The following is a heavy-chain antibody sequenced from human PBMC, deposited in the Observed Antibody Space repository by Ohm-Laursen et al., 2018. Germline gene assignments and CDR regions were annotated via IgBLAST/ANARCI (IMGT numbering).Heavy chain of an antibody. Sequence: SLRLSCAASGFTFSDYYMSWIRQAPGKGLEWASYISSSSSTIYYADSVKGRFTISRGNAKNSLYLQMNSLRAEDTAVYYCARDRSSSSWYPIYYYYGMDVWGQGTTVTVSS. CDR1: GFTFSDYY. D-gene: IGHD6-13*01. CDR3: ARDRSSSSWYPIYYYYGMDV. CDR2: ISSSSSTI. J-gene: IGHJ6*02. V-gene: IGHV3-11*04.